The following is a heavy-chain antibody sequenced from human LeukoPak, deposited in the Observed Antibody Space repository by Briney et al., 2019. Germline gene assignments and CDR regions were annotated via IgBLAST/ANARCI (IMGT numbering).Heavy chain of an antibody. CDR1: GFTVSSDF. CDR3: ANRGY. CDR2: IDGGGTT. Sequence: GGSLGLSCAASGFTVSSDFMIWVRQAPGKGLEWVSKIDGGGTTNYADSVKGRFTVSRDNSKNTVYLQMNSLRVEDTAMYSCANRGYWGQGTLVTVSS. V-gene: IGHV3-66*01. J-gene: IGHJ4*02.